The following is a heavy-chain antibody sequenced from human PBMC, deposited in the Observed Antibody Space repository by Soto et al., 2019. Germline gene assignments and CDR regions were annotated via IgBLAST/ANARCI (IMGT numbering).Heavy chain of an antibody. CDR2: IWYDGSNK. CDR1: GFTFSSYG. CDR3: ARELKQLVFDY. D-gene: IGHD6-13*01. Sequence: GGSLRLSCAASGFTFSSYGMHWVRQAPGKGPEWVAVIWYDGSNKYYADSVKGRFTISRDNSKNTLYLQMNSLRAEDTAVYYCARELKQLVFDYWGQGTLVTVSS. J-gene: IGHJ4*02. V-gene: IGHV3-33*01.